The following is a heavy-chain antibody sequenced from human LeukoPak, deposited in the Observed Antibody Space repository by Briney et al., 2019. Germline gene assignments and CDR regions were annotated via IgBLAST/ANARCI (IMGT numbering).Heavy chain of an antibody. D-gene: IGHD6-25*01. J-gene: IGHJ4*02. V-gene: IGHV3-9*01. Sequence: SGGSLRLSGAASGFTFDDYAMHWVRQAPGKGLEWVSRISYNSGSIGYADSVKGRFTISRDNAKNSLYLQMNSLRAEDTALYYYAKDMSIQAAANFDFWGQGTLVTVSS. CDR2: ISYNSGSI. CDR1: GFTFDDYA. CDR3: AKDMSIQAAANFDF.